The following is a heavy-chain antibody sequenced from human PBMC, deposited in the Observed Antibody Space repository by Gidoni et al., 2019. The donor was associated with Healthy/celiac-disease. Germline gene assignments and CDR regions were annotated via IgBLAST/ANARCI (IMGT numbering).Heavy chain of an antibody. Sequence: QVQLQESGPGLVKPSETLSLTCTVSGGSISSSYWSWIRQPPGKGLEWIGYIYYSGSTNYNPSLKSRVTISVDTSKNQFSLKLSSVTAADTAVYYCARVVTTVTTSIRQGYYFDYWGQGTLVTVSS. CDR1: GGSISSSY. J-gene: IGHJ4*02. CDR2: IYYSGST. D-gene: IGHD4-17*01. CDR3: ARVVTTVTTSIRQGYYFDY. V-gene: IGHV4-59*01.